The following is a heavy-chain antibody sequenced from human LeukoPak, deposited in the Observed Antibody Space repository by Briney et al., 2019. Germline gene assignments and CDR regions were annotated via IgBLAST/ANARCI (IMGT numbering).Heavy chain of an antibody. J-gene: IGHJ4*02. CDR1: GYTFTSYF. CDR2: VNPSGGST. D-gene: IGHD7-27*01. Sequence: ASVKVSCKASGYTFTSYFMHWVRQAPGQGLEWMGLVNPSGGSTNYAQKFQGRVTMTRDMSTSTVFMELDSLRSEDTAVYYCARGPGDLGDYWGQGTQVTVSS. CDR3: ARGPGDLGDY. V-gene: IGHV1-46*01.